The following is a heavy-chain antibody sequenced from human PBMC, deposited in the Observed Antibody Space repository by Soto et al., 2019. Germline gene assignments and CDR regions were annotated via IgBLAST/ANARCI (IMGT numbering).Heavy chain of an antibody. J-gene: IGHJ4*02. CDR1: GGSISNYY. CDR3: ARDHPHSYGVYYFDY. V-gene: IGHV4-59*01. D-gene: IGHD5-18*01. CDR2: IYSSGST. Sequence: SETLSLTCTVSGGSISNYYWNWIRQSPGRGLEWIGYIYSSGSTHYNPSLQNRVTISIDTSKNQVSLKVNSVTAADTAVYYCARDHPHSYGVYYFDYWGQGTPVTVSS.